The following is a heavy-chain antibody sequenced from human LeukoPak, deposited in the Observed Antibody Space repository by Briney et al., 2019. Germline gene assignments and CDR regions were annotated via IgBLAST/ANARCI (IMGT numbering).Heavy chain of an antibody. CDR1: GFTFSSYG. D-gene: IGHD6-13*01. V-gene: IGHV3-30*18. J-gene: IGHJ4*02. CDR3: AKDTAAGTGYLDY. Sequence: PGGSLRLSCAASGFTFSSYGMHWVRQAPGKELGWVAVISYDGSNKYYADSVKGRFTISRDNSKNTPYLQMNSLRAEDTAVYYCAKDTAAGTGYLDYWGQGTLVTVSS. CDR2: ISYDGSNK.